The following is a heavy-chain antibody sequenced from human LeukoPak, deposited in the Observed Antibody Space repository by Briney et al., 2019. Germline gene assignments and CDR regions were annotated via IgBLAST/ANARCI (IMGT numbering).Heavy chain of an antibody. CDR2: ISGGGGST. CDR3: AKESANWGYNWFDP. J-gene: IGHJ5*02. CDR1: GLTFSSYA. D-gene: IGHD7-27*01. V-gene: IGHV3-23*01. Sequence: PGGSLRLSCAASGLTFSSYAMSWVRQAPGKGLEWVSAISGGGGSTYYADSVKGRFTISRDNSKNTLYLQMNSLRAEDTAVYYCAKESANWGYNWFDPWGQGTLVTVSS.